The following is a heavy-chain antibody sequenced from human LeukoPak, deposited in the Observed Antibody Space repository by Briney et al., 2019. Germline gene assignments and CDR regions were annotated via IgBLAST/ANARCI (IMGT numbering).Heavy chain of an antibody. D-gene: IGHD6-19*01. Sequence: SGTLSLTCAVSGGSISSSNWWSWVRQPPGKGLEWIGKIYHSGSTNYNPSLKSRVTISVDTSKNQFSLKLSSVTAADTAVYYCARLEAGTPDDYYYYGMDVWGQGTTVTVSS. V-gene: IGHV4-4*02. J-gene: IGHJ6*02. CDR3: ARLEAGTPDDYYYYGMDV. CDR2: IYHSGST. CDR1: GGSISSSNW.